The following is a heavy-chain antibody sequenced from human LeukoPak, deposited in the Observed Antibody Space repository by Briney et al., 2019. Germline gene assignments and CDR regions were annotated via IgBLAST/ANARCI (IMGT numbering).Heavy chain of an antibody. J-gene: IGHJ3*02. CDR2: ITSSSSTI. CDR1: GFTFSSYS. V-gene: IGHV3-48*02. Sequence: PGGSLRLSCAASGFTFSSYSMNWVRQAPGKGLEWVSYITSSSSTIYYADSVRGRFTISRDNAKNSLYLQMNSLRDEDTAAYYCARVDWMIGAFDIWGQGTMVTVSS. D-gene: IGHD3-22*01. CDR3: ARVDWMIGAFDI.